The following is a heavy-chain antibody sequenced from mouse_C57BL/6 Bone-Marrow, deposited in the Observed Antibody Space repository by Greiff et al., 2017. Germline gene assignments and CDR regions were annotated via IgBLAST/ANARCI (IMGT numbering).Heavy chain of an antibody. CDR3: ARPLGKPLFAY. Sequence: EVHLVESGGDLVKPGVSLKLSCAASGFTFSSYGMSWVRQTPDKRLEWVATISSGGSYTYYPDSVKGRFTISRDNAKNTLYLQMSSLKSEDTAMYYCARPLGKPLFAYWGQGTLVTVSA. D-gene: IGHD6-1*01. J-gene: IGHJ3*01. CDR1: GFTFSSYG. V-gene: IGHV5-6*01. CDR2: ISSGGSYT.